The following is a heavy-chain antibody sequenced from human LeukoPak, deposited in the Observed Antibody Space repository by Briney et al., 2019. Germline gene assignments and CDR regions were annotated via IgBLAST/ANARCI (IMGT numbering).Heavy chain of an antibody. CDR2: ISGSGGST. CDR3: AKDLAVAGTYYFDY. CDR1: GFNFSNYA. D-gene: IGHD6-19*01. J-gene: IGHJ4*02. Sequence: PGGSLRLSCAASGFNFSNYAMSWVRQAPGKGLEWASAISGSGGSTYYADSVKGRFTISRDNSKNTLYLQMDSLRAEDTAIYYCAKDLAVAGTYYFDYWGQGTLVTVSS. V-gene: IGHV3-23*01.